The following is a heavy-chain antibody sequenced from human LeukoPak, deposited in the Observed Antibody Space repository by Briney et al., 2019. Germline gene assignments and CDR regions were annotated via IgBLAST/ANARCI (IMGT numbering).Heavy chain of an antibody. CDR1: GFTFSSYA. D-gene: IGHD3-10*01. CDR3: ARVYYGSGSYLYYYYHYMDV. J-gene: IGHJ6*03. Sequence: GGSLRLSCAASGFTFSSYAMSWVRQAPGKGLEWVSAISGSGGSTYYADSVKGRFTISRDNSKNTLYLQMNSLRAEDTAVYYRARVYYGSGSYLYYYYHYMDVWGKGTTVTVSS. V-gene: IGHV3-23*01. CDR2: ISGSGGST.